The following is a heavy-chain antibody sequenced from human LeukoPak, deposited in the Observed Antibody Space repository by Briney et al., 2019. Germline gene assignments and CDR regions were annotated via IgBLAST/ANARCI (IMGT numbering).Heavy chain of an antibody. V-gene: IGHV3-23*01. D-gene: IGHD6-13*01. CDR2: ISGSGGST. CDR3: AKFSSSWFINFDY. CDR1: GFTFSSYA. J-gene: IGHJ4*02. Sequence: GGSLRLSCAASGFTFSSYAMSWVRQAPGKGLEWVSAISGSGGSTYYTGSVKGRFTISRDNSKNTLYLQMNSLRAEDTAVYYCAKFSSSWFINFDYWGQGTLVTVSS.